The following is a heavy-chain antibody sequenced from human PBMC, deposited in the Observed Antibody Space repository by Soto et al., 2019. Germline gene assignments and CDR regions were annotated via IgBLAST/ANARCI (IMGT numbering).Heavy chain of an antibody. CDR2: ISAYNGNT. V-gene: IGHV1-18*01. J-gene: IGHJ4*02. CDR1: GYTFTSYG. CDR3: ARQGDYYYDSSGSPFDY. D-gene: IGHD3-22*01. Sequence: GASVKVSCKASGYTFTSYGISWVRQAPGQGLEWMGWISAYNGNTNYAQKLQGRVTMTTDTSTSTAYMELRSLRSDDTAVYHCARQGDYYYDSSGSPFDYWGQGTLVTVSS.